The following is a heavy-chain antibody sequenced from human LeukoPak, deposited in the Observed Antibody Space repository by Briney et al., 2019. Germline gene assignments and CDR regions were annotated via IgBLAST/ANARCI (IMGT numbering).Heavy chain of an antibody. D-gene: IGHD6-19*01. CDR3: ASLRRAVAGRRGYFDY. V-gene: IGHV4-34*01. CDR2: INHSGST. CDR1: GGSFSGYY. Sequence: PSETLSLTCAVYGGSFSGYYWSWIRQPPGKGLEWIGKINHSGSTNYNPSLKSRATISVDTSKNQFSLTLSSVTAADTAVSYCASLRRAVAGRRGYFDYWGQGILVTVSA. J-gene: IGHJ4*02.